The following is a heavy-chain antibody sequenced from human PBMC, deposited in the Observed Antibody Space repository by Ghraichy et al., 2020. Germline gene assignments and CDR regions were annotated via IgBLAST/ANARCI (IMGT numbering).Heavy chain of an antibody. CDR2: ISSGGGTT. J-gene: IGHJ4*02. CDR3: GKGGTYYDY. V-gene: IGHV3-23*01. CDR1: GFTFSSYA. Sequence: GGSLRLSCAASGFTFSSYAMNWVRQAPGKGLEWVSAISSGGGTTYYADSVRGRFTISRDNSKSTLYLQMNSLKAEDTAVYYCGKGGTYYDYWGQGTLVTVSS. D-gene: IGHD1-26*01.